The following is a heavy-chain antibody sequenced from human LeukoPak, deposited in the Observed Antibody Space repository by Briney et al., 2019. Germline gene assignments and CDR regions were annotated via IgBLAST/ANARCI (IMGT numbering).Heavy chain of an antibody. CDR3: ARGVLVLAAKGGGLDY. J-gene: IGHJ4*02. CDR1: GFTFSSYG. V-gene: IGHV3-33*08. CDR2: ISYDGSNK. D-gene: IGHD2-2*01. Sequence: PGRSLRLSCAASGFTFSSYGMHWVRQAPGKGLEWVAVISYDGSNKYYADSVKGRFTISRDNSKSTLYLQMNSLRAEDTAVYYCARGVLVLAAKGGGLDYWGQGTLVTVSS.